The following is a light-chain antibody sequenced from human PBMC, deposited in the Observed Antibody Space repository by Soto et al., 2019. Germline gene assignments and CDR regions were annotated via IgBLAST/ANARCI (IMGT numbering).Light chain of an antibody. J-gene: IGKJ4*01. V-gene: IGKV1-12*01. CDR3: QQTKSFPLT. Sequence: DIQMTQSPSSVSASIGDRVTITCRASQGISSWLTWYQQKPGKAPNVLMYAASNMQSGVPSRFSASGSGTDFSLTISSLQPEDFATYYCQQTKSFPLTFGGGTKVEI. CDR1: QGISSW. CDR2: AAS.